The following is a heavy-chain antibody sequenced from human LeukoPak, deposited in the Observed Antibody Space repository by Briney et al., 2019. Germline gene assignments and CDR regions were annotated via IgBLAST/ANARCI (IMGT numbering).Heavy chain of an antibody. CDR3: ARHAGGYGYYYFDY. J-gene: IGHJ4*02. CDR1: GYSISSGYY. CDR2: FYHSGST. D-gene: IGHD3-22*01. Sequence: SETLSLTCGVSGYSISSGYYWGWIRPPPRKGLEWIGSFYHSGSTYYNPSLKRPVTISVDTSKNQFSLKLSSVTAADTAVYYCARHAGGYGYYYFDYWGQGTLVTVSS. V-gene: IGHV4-38-2*01.